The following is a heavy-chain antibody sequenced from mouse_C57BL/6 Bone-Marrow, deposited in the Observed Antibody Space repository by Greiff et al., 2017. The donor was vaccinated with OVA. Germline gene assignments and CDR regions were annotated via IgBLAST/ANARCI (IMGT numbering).Heavy chain of an antibody. D-gene: IGHD2-5*01. J-gene: IGHJ4*01. CDR1: GFNIKDDY. CDR3: TGYYSNYEDAMDY. Sequence: VQLQQSGAELVRPGASVKLSCTASGFNIKDDYMHWVKQRPEQGLEWIGWIDPENGDTEYASKFQGKATITVDTSSNTAYLQLSSLTSEDTAVYYCTGYYSNYEDAMDYWGQGTSVTVSS. CDR2: IDPENGDT. V-gene: IGHV14-4*01.